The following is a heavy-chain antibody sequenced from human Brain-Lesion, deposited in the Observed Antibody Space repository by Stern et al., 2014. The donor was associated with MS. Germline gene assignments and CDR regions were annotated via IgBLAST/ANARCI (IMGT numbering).Heavy chain of an antibody. CDR3: ATDRDDFRSGYSAPTKGYGLDV. Sequence: VQLVQSGAEVKKPGASVKVSCKVSGYTLTVLSMHWVRQAPGKGLEWMGGFDPEDGETIYAQKFQGRVTMTEDTSTDTAYMELSSLRSEDTAVYYCATDRDDFRSGYSAPTKGYGLDVWGQGTTVTVTS. J-gene: IGHJ6*02. V-gene: IGHV1-24*01. CDR1: GYTLTVLS. D-gene: IGHD3-3*01. CDR2: FDPEDGET.